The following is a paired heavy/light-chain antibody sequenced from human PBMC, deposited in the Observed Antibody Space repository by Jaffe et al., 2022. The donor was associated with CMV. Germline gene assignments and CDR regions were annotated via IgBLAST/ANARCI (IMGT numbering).Heavy chain of an antibody. CDR1: GYSFTNYW. J-gene: IGHJ3*01. CDR3: MRRWGNDAFDF. CDR2: IYPGDSDT. V-gene: IGHV5-51*01. Sequence: EVQLVQSGAEVKKPGESLKISCKVSGYSFTNYWIGWVRQMPGKGLEWVGIIYPGDSDTRYSPSIQGQVTISADKSISTIYLQWSSLKASDTAMYYCMRRWGNDAFDFWGQGTMVTVSS. D-gene: IGHD7-27*01.
Light chain of an antibody. J-gene: IGKJ3*01. CDR3: QQYAGLPFT. CDR1: QSLSSSH. CDR2: RSS. Sequence: EIVLTQSPGTLSLSPGERATLSCRASQSLSSSHLAWYQQKPGQTPRLLIYRSSTRATGIPDRFSGSGSGTDFTLTISRLEPEDFAVYYCQQYAGLPFTFGPGTKVNIK. V-gene: IGKV3-20*01.